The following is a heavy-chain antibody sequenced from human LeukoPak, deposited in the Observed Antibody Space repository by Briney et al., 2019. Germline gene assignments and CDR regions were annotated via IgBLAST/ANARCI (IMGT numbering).Heavy chain of an antibody. J-gene: IGHJ4*02. D-gene: IGHD1-1*01. CDR3: ARGTTGTTDFDY. CDR1: GFTFSDYY. Sequence: KPGGSLRLSCAASGFTFSDYYMNWIRQAPGKGLEWVSYISTGGTTMSYADSVKGRFTISRDSAKNSLYLQMNSLRAEDTAVYYCARGTTGTTDFDYWGQGTLVTVSS. V-gene: IGHV3-11*01. CDR2: ISTGGTTM.